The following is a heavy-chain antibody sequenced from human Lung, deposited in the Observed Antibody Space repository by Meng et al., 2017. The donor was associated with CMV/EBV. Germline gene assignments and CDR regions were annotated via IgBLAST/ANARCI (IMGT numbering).Heavy chain of an antibody. CDR3: ASFPPPGKQWLVTDY. CDR1: GGSIVSSNW. J-gene: IGHJ4*02. Sequence: VQREGSGTGLVKPSGTPSLTCGVSGGSIVSSNWWSGVRQPPGKGLEWIGEIYHSGSTNYNPSLKSRVTISVDKSKNQFSLKLSSVTAADTAVYYCASFPPPGKQWLVTDYWGQGTLVTVSS. D-gene: IGHD6-19*01. V-gene: IGHV4-4*02. CDR2: IYHSGST.